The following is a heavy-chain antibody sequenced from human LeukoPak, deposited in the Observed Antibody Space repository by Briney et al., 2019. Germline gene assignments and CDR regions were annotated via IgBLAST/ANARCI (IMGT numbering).Heavy chain of an antibody. CDR2: IGTLADT. D-gene: IGHD6-6*01. CDR1: GFIFRKYD. J-gene: IGHJ3*01. V-gene: IGHV3-13*01. CDR3: VRDQTIDSRPGPSDPFDV. Sequence: GGSLRLSCAASGFIFRKYDMHWVRQIIGGGLEWVSGIGTLADTFYSDSAKGRFTISRNNGRNSLYLQMNNLRADDTAIYYCVRDQTIDSRPGPSDPFDVWGQGTIVTVSS.